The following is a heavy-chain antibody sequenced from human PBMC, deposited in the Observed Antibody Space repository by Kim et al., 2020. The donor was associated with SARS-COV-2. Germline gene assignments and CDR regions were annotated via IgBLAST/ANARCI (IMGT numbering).Heavy chain of an antibody. Sequence: ASVKVSCKASGYTFTSYAMNWVRQAPGQGLEWMGWINTNTGNPTYAQGFTGRFVFSLDTSVSTAYLQISSLKAEDTAVYYCARGGTYYDFWSGYGWGYWGQGTLVTVSS. J-gene: IGHJ4*02. CDR1: GYTFTSYA. V-gene: IGHV7-4-1*02. CDR3: ARGGTYYDFWSGYGWGY. D-gene: IGHD3-3*01. CDR2: INTNTGNP.